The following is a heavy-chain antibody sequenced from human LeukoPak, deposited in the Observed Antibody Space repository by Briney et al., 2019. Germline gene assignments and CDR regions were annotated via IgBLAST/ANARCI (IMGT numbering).Heavy chain of an antibody. CDR1: GFTFSSYA. D-gene: IGHD3-10*01. Sequence: PGGSLRPSCAASGFTFSSYAMSWVRQAPGKGLEWVSAISGSGGSTYYADSVKGRFTISRDNSKNTLYLQMNSLRAEDTAVYYCAKDPSYLWFGELSAWFDPWGQRTLVTVSS. CDR2: ISGSGGST. CDR3: AKDPSYLWFGELSAWFDP. V-gene: IGHV3-23*01. J-gene: IGHJ5*02.